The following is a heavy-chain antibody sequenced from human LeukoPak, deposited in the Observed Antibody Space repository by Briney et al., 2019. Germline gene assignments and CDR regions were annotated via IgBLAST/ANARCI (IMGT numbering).Heavy chain of an antibody. V-gene: IGHV4-34*01. Sequence: PSETLSLTCAVYGGSFSGYYWSWTRQPPGKGLEWIGEINHSGSTNYNPSLKSRVTISVDTSKNQFSLKLSSVTAADTAVYYCARARDYDFWSGYYTGRHCMDVWGKGTTVTVSS. CDR2: INHSGST. CDR1: GGSFSGYY. J-gene: IGHJ6*03. D-gene: IGHD3-3*01. CDR3: ARARDYDFWSGYYTGRHCMDV.